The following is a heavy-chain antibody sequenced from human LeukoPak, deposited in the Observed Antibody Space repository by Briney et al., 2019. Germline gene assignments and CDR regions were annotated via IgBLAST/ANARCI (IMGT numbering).Heavy chain of an antibody. V-gene: IGHV1-2*02. Sequence: ASVKVSCKASGYTFTGYYMHWVRQAPGQGLEWMGWINPNSGGTNYAQKFQGRVTMTRDTSISTAYVELSRLRSDDTAVYYCARRKYSAYDLFDYWGQGTLVTVSS. D-gene: IGHD5-12*01. J-gene: IGHJ4*02. CDR3: ARRKYSAYDLFDY. CDR1: GYTFTGYY. CDR2: INPNSGGT.